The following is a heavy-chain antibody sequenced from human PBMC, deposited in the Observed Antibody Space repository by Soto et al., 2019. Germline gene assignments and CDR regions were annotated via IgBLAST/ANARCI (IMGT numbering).Heavy chain of an antibody. CDR2: IIPIFGTA. CDR3: ARVNDSSGPTYYYYYGMDV. CDR1: GGTFSSYA. V-gene: IGHV1-69*13. Sequence: GASVKVSCKASGGTFSSYAISWVRQAPGQGLEWMGGIIPIFGTANYAQKFQGRVTITADESTSTAYMELSSLRSEDTAVYYCARVNDSSGPTYYYYYGMDVWGQGTTVTVSS. D-gene: IGHD3-22*01. J-gene: IGHJ6*02.